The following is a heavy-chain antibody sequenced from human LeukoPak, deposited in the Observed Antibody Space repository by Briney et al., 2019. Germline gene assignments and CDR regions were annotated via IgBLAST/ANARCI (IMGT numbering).Heavy chain of an antibody. CDR2: IYPADSNT. D-gene: IGHD2-21*01. CDR3: ARLYSILSPFDP. J-gene: IGHJ5*02. CDR1: GYSFTSNW. V-gene: IGHV5-51*01. Sequence: GESLKISRKGSGYSFTSNWIGWVRQMPGKGLEWMGIIYPADSNTRYSPSFKGQVTISADKSNNTAYLQWSSLKASDTAMYFCARLYSILSPFDPWGQGTLVTVSS.